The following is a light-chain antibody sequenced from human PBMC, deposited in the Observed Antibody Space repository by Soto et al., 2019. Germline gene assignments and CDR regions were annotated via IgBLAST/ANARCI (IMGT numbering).Light chain of an antibody. CDR1: QSVNRF. J-gene: IGKJ1*01. Sequence: EIVLTQSPGTLSLSPGERATLSCRASQSVNRFLAWFQQKPGQAPRLLIYGASNRATGIPDRFSGSGSETDFNLTITRLEPEDSAVYYCHHYVGSPWAFGQGTKVEIK. CDR2: GAS. CDR3: HHYVGSPWA. V-gene: IGKV3-20*01.